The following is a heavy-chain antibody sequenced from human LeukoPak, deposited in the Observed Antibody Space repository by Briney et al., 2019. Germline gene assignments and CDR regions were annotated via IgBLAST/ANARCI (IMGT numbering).Heavy chain of an antibody. Sequence: GGSLRLSCAASGFTFSSYAMSWVRQAPGNGLEWVSAISGSGGSTYYADSVKGRFTISRDNSKNTLYLQMNSLRAEDTAVYYCAKDLHGREPRIGGDYWGQGTLVTVSS. J-gene: IGHJ4*02. CDR3: AKDLHGREPRIGGDY. V-gene: IGHV3-23*01. D-gene: IGHD2/OR15-2a*01. CDR1: GFTFSSYA. CDR2: ISGSGGST.